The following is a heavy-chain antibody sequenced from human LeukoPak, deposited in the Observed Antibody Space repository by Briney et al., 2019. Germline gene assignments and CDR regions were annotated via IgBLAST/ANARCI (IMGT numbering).Heavy chain of an antibody. D-gene: IGHD3-16*01. CDR1: GDSISSYC. V-gene: IGHV4-59*01. CDR3: ARARWGGAFDI. Sequence: SETLSLTCTVSGDSISSYCWNCIRQPPGKGLEWIGYIYYSGSTNYNPSLKSRVTISVDTSKNQFSLKLSSVTAADTAVYYCARARWGGAFDIWGQGTMVTVSS. CDR2: IYYSGST. J-gene: IGHJ3*02.